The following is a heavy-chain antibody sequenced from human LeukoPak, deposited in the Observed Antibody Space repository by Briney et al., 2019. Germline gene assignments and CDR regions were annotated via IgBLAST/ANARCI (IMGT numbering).Heavy chain of an antibody. CDR1: GGSISSSSYY. V-gene: IGHV4-39*07. CDR2: INHSGST. Sequence: SETLSLTCTVSGGSISSSSYYWGWIRQPPGKGLEWIGEINHSGSTNYNPSLKSRVTISVDTSKNQFSLKLSSVTAADTAVYYCARPGYTPWHYFDYWGQGTLVTVSS. CDR3: ARPGYTPWHYFDY. J-gene: IGHJ4*02. D-gene: IGHD5-24*01.